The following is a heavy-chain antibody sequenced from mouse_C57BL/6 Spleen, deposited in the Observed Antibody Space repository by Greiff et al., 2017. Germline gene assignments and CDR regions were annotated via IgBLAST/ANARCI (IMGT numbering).Heavy chain of an antibody. D-gene: IGHD1-1*01. Sequence: VHVKQSGPELVKPGASVKISCKASGYSFTDYNMNWVKQSNGKSLEWIGVINPNYGTTSYNQKFKGKATLTVDQSSSTAYMQLNSLTSEDSAVYYCARSRSSSSHWYFDVWGTGTTVTVSS. CDR2: INPNYGTT. J-gene: IGHJ1*03. V-gene: IGHV1-39*01. CDR3: ARSRSSSSHWYFDV. CDR1: GYSFTDYN.